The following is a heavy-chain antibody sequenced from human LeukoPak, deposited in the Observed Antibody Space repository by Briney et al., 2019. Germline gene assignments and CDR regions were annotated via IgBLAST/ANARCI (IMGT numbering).Heavy chain of an antibody. CDR2: ISASGGST. V-gene: IGHV3-23*01. Sequence: GGSLRLSCAASGFIVSTNYVTWVRQAAGKGLEWDSAISASGGSTYYADSVKGRFTISRDNSKNTLYLQMNSLRAEDAAIYYCAKKSLRGYTYGRDDDHWGQGTLVTVSS. CDR3: AKKSLRGYTYGRDDDH. CDR1: GFIVSTNY. D-gene: IGHD5-18*01. J-gene: IGHJ5*02.